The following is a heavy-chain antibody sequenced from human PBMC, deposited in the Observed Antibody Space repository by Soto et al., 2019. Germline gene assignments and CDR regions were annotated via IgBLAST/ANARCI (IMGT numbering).Heavy chain of an antibody. CDR3: AKGQRPSYAMDV. Sequence: PGGSLRLSCAASGFTFSSYAMSWVRQAPGKGLEWVSDISGSGGTTYYADSVKGRFTISRDNSKNTLYLQMNSLRAEDTAVYYCAKGQRPSYAMDVWGHGTTVTVSS. V-gene: IGHV3-23*01. CDR2: ISGSGGTT. CDR1: GFTFSSYA. J-gene: IGHJ6*02.